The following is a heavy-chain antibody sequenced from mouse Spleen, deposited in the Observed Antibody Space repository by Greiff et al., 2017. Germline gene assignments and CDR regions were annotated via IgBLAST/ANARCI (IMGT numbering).Heavy chain of an antibody. J-gene: IGHJ3*01. Sequence: EVKVEESGPGLVKPSQSLSLTCSVTGYSITSGYYWNWIRQFPGNKLEWMGYISYDGSNNYNPSLKNRISITRDTSKNQFFLKLNSVTTEDTATYYCARADWEGFAYWGQGTLVTVSA. V-gene: IGHV3-6*01. CDR1: GYSITSGYY. CDR3: ARADWEGFAY. D-gene: IGHD4-1*01. CDR2: ISYDGSN.